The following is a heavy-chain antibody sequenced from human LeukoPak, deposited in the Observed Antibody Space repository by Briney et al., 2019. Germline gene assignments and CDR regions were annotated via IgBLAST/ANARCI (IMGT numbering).Heavy chain of an antibody. Sequence: ASVKVSCKASGYTFTAYYMHWVRQAPGQGLEWMGWINPNSGGTNYAQKFQGRVTMTRDTSISTAYMELSRLRSDDTAVYYCARYYYDSSAPLFQHWGQGTLVTVSS. J-gene: IGHJ1*01. CDR3: ARYYYDSSAPLFQH. CDR2: INPNSGGT. D-gene: IGHD3-22*01. V-gene: IGHV1-2*02. CDR1: GYTFTAYY.